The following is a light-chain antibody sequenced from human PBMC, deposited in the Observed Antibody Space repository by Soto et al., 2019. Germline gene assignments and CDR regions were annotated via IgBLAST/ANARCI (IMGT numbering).Light chain of an antibody. CDR2: DAS. V-gene: IGKV1-5*01. CDR3: QQYNSYSRT. CDR1: QSISSW. Sequence: DIQITQSPSTLSASVGDRVTVTSRASQSISSWLAWYQQKQGKAPKLLIYDASSLESGVPSRFSGSGSGTEFTLTISRLQPDDFATYYCQQYNSYSRTFGQGTKVDIK. J-gene: IGKJ1*01.